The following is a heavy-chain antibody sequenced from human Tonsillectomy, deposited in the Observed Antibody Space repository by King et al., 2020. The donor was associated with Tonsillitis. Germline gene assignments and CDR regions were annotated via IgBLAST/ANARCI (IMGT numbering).Heavy chain of an antibody. J-gene: IGHJ4*02. CDR3: ARDQAYSSFDY. CDR2: IKPDGSAK. CDR1: EFTFSTSW. D-gene: IGHD6-19*01. V-gene: IGHV3-7*04. Sequence: DVQLVESGGGLVQPGGSLKLSCAASEFTFSTSWMTWVRQAPGKGLQWVATIKPDGSAKYYADSVKGRFTVSRDNAKNSLDLQMNSLRSAETALYYCARDQAYSSFDYWGQGTLVTVSS.